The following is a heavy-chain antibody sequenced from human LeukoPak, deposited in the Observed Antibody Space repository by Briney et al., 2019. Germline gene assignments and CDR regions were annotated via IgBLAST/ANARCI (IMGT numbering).Heavy chain of an antibody. J-gene: IGHJ4*02. V-gene: IGHV5-51*01. CDR3: ARRPPICTTTGYDVDVGDY. D-gene: IGHD5-12*01. CDR1: GYSFTSYW. CDR2: IYPGDSDT. Sequence: GESLKISCKGSGYSFTSYWIGWVRQMPGKGLEWMGIIYPGDSDTRYSPSFQGQVTISADKSISTAYLQWSSLKASDSARYYCARRPPICTTTGYDVDVGDYWGQGTLVTVSS.